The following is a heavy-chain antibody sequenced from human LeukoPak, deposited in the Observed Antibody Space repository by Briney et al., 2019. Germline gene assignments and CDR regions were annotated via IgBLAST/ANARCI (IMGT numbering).Heavy chain of an antibody. CDR3: VKDGPYSTSWYDFDK. Sequence: GGSLRLSCAASGFTFSRDGMHWVRQVPGKGLEWVAIISSDGLNKYYTDSVKGRFTISRDNSQNTLSLQLDSLRAEDTATYYCVKDGPYSTSWYDFDKWGQGTLFTVSS. J-gene: IGHJ4*02. V-gene: IGHV3-30*19. CDR1: GFTFSRDG. D-gene: IGHD6-19*01. CDR2: ISSDGLNK.